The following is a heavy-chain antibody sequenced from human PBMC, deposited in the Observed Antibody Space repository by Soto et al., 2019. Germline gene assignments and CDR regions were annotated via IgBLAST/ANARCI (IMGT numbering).Heavy chain of an antibody. CDR2: ISSSSSTI. CDR3: ARDSEEIQLYSKEERDPDYYYYGMDV. Sequence: EVQLVESGGGLVKPGGSLRLSCAASGFTFSSYSMNWVRQAPGKGLEWVSYISSSSSTIYYADSVKGRFTISRDNAKNSLYLQMNSLRDEDTAVYYCARDSEEIQLYSKEERDPDYYYYGMDVWGQGTTVTVSS. D-gene: IGHD5-18*01. J-gene: IGHJ6*02. CDR1: GFTFSSYS. V-gene: IGHV3-48*02.